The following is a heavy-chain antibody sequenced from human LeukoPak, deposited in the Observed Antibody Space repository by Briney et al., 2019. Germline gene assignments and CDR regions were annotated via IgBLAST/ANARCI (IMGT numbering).Heavy chain of an antibody. CDR3: ANSEMVRGVNFDY. J-gene: IGHJ4*02. Sequence: GGSLRPSCAASGFTFSSYAMSWVRQAPGKGLEWVSAISGSGGSTYYADSVKGRFTISRDNSKNTLYLQMNSLRAEDAAVYYCANSEMVRGVNFDYWGQGTPVTVSS. D-gene: IGHD3-10*01. V-gene: IGHV3-23*01. CDR1: GFTFSSYA. CDR2: ISGSGGST.